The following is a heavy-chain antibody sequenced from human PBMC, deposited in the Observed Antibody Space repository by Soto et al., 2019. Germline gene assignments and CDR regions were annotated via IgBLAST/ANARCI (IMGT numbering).Heavy chain of an antibody. V-gene: IGHV1-18*01. D-gene: IGHD3-22*01. CDR1: GYTFTSYG. CDR2: ISAYNGNT. Sequence: ASVKVSCKASGYTFTSYGIIWVRQAPGQGLEWMGWISAYNGNTNYAQKLQGRVTVTTDTSTSTAYMELRSLRSDDTAVYYCARDTYYDTSGYYPIFDYWGQGTLVTVSS. CDR3: ARDTYYDTSGYYPIFDY. J-gene: IGHJ4*02.